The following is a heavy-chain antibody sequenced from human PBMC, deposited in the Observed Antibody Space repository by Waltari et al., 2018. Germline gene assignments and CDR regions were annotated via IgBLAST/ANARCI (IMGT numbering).Heavy chain of an antibody. CDR2: INPNSGGT. J-gene: IGHJ4*02. CDR1: GYSFTNFP. D-gene: IGHD6-6*01. CDR3: ARGLEGSSSSGY. Sequence: QVQLVQSGSELKKPGASVKVSCKTSGYSFTNFPMNWVRQAPGQGLEWMGRINPNSGGTNDAQKCQGRVTMTRDTSISTAYMELSRLRSDDTAVYYCARGLEGSSSSGYWGQGTLVTVSS. V-gene: IGHV1-2*06.